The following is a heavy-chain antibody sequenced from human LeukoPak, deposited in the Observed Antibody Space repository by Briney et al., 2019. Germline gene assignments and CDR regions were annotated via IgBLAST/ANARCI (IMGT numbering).Heavy chain of an antibody. CDR3: AKSPTLASGWFHFDY. V-gene: IGHV3-23*01. Sequence: QSGGSLRLSCAASGFTFSSYGMSWVRQAPGKGLEWVSAISGSGGSTYYADSVKGRFTISRDNSKNTLYVQMNSLRGEDTAVYYCAKSPTLASGWFHFDYWGQGTLVTVSS. J-gene: IGHJ4*02. CDR2: ISGSGGST. CDR1: GFTFSSYG. D-gene: IGHD6-19*01.